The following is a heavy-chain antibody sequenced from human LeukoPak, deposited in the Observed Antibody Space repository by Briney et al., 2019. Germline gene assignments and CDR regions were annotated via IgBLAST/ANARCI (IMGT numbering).Heavy chain of an antibody. V-gene: IGHV3-30*14. J-gene: IGHJ4*02. D-gene: IGHD2-15*01. Sequence: GGSLRLSCAASGFTFSSYAMHWVRQAPGKGLEWVAVISYDGSNKYYADSVKGRFTISRDNSKNTLYLQMNSLRGEDTAVYYCARLRGSGDFDYWGQGTLVTVSS. CDR3: ARLRGSGDFDY. CDR2: ISYDGSNK. CDR1: GFTFSSYA.